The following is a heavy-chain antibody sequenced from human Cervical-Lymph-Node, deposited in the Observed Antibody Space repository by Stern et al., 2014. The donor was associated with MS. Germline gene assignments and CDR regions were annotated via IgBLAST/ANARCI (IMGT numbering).Heavy chain of an antibody. J-gene: IGHJ4*02. CDR2: IYYSGTT. D-gene: IGHD5-12*01. CDR3: ARHDGWLPHY. CDR1: GGSISRSTYY. V-gene: IGHV4-39*01. Sequence: QLQLQESGPGLVKPSETLSLTCSVSGGSISRSTYYWGWIRQPPGKGLEWIGSIYYSGTTYYNPSLKSRVTIDTSPSPFALRLTFVTAADTAVYYCARHDGWLPHYWSQGTLVTVSS.